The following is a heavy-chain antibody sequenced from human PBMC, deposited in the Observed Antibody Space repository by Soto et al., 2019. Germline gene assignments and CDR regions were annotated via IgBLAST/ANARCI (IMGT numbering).Heavy chain of an antibody. CDR2: SSSTTNYI. CDR1: GFTFTSDS. Sequence: GGSLRLSCAASGFTFTSDSMNWVRQAPGKGLEWVLSSSSTTNYIYYGDSMKGRVTISRDNATNSLYLEMNSLGAEDTAVYYCARECEDLTVRFDYWGQGTLVTVSS. CDR3: ARECEDLTVRFDY. J-gene: IGHJ4*02. V-gene: IGHV3-21*01.